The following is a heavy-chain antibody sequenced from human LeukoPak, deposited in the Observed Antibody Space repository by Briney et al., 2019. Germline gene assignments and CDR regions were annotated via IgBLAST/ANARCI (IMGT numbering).Heavy chain of an antibody. CDR3: ARVPSEKGENYYYYGMDV. V-gene: IGHV1-69*13. Sequence: SVKVSCKASGYTFTSYGISWVRQAPGQGLEWMGGIIPIFGTANYAQKFQGRVTITADESTSTAYMELSSLRSEDTAVYYCARVPSEKGENYYYYGMDVWGQGTTVTVSS. CDR1: GYTFTSYG. CDR2: IIPIFGTA. J-gene: IGHJ6*02.